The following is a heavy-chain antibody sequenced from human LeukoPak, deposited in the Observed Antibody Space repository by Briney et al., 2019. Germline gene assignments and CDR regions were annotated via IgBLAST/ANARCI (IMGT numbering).Heavy chain of an antibody. CDR1: GYSISSGYY. Sequence: SETLSLTCTVSGYSISSGYYWGWIRQPPGKGLEWIGSIYHSGSTYYNPSLKSRVTISLDTSKNHFSLKLSSVTAADTAVYYCARRAVVMDVWGKGTTVTISS. V-gene: IGHV4-38-2*02. D-gene: IGHD1-26*01. J-gene: IGHJ6*04. CDR2: IYHSGST. CDR3: ARRAVVMDV.